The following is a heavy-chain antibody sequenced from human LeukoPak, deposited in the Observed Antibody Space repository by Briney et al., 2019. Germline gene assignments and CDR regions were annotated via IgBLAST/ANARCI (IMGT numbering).Heavy chain of an antibody. V-gene: IGHV3-21*01. CDR3: ARTTDNYYYYYMGV. D-gene: IGHD4-17*01. Sequence: PGGSLRLSCAASGFTFSSYSMNWVRQAPGKGLEWVSCISRSSNYKYYADSVKGRFTISRDNAKNSLFLQMNSLRAEDTAVYYCARTTDNYYYYYMGVWGKGTTVTASS. CDR1: GFTFSSYS. J-gene: IGHJ6*03. CDR2: ISRSSNYK.